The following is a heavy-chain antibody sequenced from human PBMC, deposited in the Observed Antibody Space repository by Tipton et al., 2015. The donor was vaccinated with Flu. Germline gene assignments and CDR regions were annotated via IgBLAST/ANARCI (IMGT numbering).Heavy chain of an antibody. D-gene: IGHD4-17*01. CDR3: ARGDYGDYDHEADGFDI. CDR1: GDSISSDYY. V-gene: IGHV4-38-2*02. J-gene: IGHJ3*02. CDR2: IFRTGST. Sequence: TLSLTCTISGDSISSDYYWGWIRQPPGKGLEWIGNIFRTGSTYRNSSLKSRATISIDKSKNQFSLRVFSVTAADTAVYYCARGDYGDYDHEADGFDIWGQGTLVTVSA.